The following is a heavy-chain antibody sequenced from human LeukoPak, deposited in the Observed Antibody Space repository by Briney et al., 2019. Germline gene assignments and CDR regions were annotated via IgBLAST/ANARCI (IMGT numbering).Heavy chain of an antibody. V-gene: IGHV2-5*02. CDR1: GFSLSTSGVD. CDR2: IYWDDDK. J-gene: IGHJ1*01. Sequence: SGPTLVKPTQTLTLTCTFSGFSLSTSGVDVGWIRQPPGKALEWLALIYWDDDKRYSPSLKSRLTITKDTSKNQVVLTMTNMDPVDTATYCCAHSCSSGWYRGFQHWGQGTLVTVSS. CDR3: AHSCSSGWYRGFQH. D-gene: IGHD6-19*01.